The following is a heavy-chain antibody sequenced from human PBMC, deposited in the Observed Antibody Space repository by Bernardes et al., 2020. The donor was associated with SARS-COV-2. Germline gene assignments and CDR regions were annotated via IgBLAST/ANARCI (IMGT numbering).Heavy chain of an antibody. CDR1: GYTFSDYY. CDR3: ARTFYYDRGGDSVFDQ. J-gene: IGHJ4*02. D-gene: IGHD2-21*01. CDR2: ISPKSGAT. V-gene: IGHV1-2*02. Sequence: ASVKVSCKASGYTFSDYYIHWLRQATGQGFEWMGWISPKSGATNYAQKFQGRVTMTRDTAISTAYMQLSRLTSDDTAVYYCARTFYYDRGGDSVFDQWGQGTLVSVSS.